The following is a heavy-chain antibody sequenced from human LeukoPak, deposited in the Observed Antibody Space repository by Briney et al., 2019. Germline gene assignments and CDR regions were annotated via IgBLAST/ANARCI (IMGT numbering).Heavy chain of an antibody. CDR3: ARDVYDVWGSPYSDY. CDR1: GFTVSSNY. J-gene: IGHJ4*02. D-gene: IGHD3-16*01. V-gene: IGHV3-53*01. CDR2: IYSGGST. Sequence: GGSLRLSCAASGFTVSSNYMSWVRQAPGKGLEWVSVIYSGGSTYYADSVKGRFTISRDNSKNTLYLQMNSLRAEDTAVYYCARDVYDVWGSPYSDYWGQGTLVTVSS.